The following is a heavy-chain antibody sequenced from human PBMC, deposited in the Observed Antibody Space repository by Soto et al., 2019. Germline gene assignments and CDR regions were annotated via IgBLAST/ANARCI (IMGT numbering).Heavy chain of an antibody. Sequence: QVQLIQSGPEVKKPGASVKVSCKASGHTFNPFGISWVRQAPGQGLEWMGWLSAHNGNTNYAQRFRGRVLMTTDTSTSTVNMEWRSLRSDDTAVYYCVRHWGRVATENYDHWGQGTLVTVSS. CDR1: GHTFNPFG. CDR2: LSAHNGNT. CDR3: VRHWGRVATENYDH. J-gene: IGHJ4*02. D-gene: IGHD3-16*01. V-gene: IGHV1-18*01.